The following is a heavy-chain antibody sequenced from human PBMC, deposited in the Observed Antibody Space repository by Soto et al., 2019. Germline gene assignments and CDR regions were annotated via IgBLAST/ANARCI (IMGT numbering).Heavy chain of an antibody. V-gene: IGHV4-31*03. CDR3: ATHLVVPAAQVGFDP. CDR1: GGSNSSGGYY. J-gene: IGHJ5*02. CDR2: TYYSGST. Sequence: SETLSLTCTVAGGSNSSGGYYWSWIRQHPGKGLEWIGYTYYSGSTYYNPSLKSRVTISVDTSKNQFSLNLSSVTAADTAVYYCATHLVVPAAQVGFDPWGQGTLVPSRQ. D-gene: IGHD2-2*01.